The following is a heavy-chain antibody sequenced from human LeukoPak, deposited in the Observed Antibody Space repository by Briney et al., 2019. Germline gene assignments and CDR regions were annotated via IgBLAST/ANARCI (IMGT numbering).Heavy chain of an antibody. Sequence: SETLSLTCAVYGGSFSGYYWSWIRQPPGKGLEWIGEINHSGSTNYNPSLKSRVTISVDTSKNQFSLKLSSVTAADTAVYYCARGRGYYDYVWGSYRSPRYFDYWGQGTLVTVSS. CDR1: GGSFSGYY. CDR3: ARGRGYYDYVWGSYRSPRYFDY. J-gene: IGHJ4*02. V-gene: IGHV4-34*01. CDR2: INHSGST. D-gene: IGHD3-16*02.